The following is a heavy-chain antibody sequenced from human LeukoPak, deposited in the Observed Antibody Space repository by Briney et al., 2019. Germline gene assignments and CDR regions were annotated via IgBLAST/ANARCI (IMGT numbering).Heavy chain of an antibody. J-gene: IGHJ4*02. D-gene: IGHD6-19*01. V-gene: IGHV1-69*04. CDR1: GYTFTGYY. CDR2: IIPILGIA. CDR3: ARGDSSGWYYFDY. Sequence: ASVKVTCKASGYTFTGYYMHWVRQAPGQGLEWMGRIIPILGIANYAQKFQGRVTITADKSTSTAYMELSSLRSEDTAVYYCARGDSSGWYYFDYWGQGTLVTVSS.